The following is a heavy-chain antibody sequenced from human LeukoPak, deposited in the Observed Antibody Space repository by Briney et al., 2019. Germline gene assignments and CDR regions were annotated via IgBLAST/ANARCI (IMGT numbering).Heavy chain of an antibody. J-gene: IGHJ5*02. Sequence: GGSLRLSCAASGFTFSSYWMHWVRQAPGKGLVWVSRINTDGSSTSYADSVKGRFTISRDNAKNTLYLQMNSLRAEDTAVYYCARETGIAAALDLWGQGTLVTVSS. CDR1: GFTFSSYW. CDR2: INTDGSST. D-gene: IGHD6-13*01. CDR3: ARETGIAAALDL. V-gene: IGHV3-74*01.